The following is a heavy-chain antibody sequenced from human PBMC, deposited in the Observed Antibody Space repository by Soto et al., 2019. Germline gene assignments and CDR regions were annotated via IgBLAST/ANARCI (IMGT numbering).Heavy chain of an antibody. CDR1: GGTFSSYA. CDR2: IIPIFGTA. V-gene: IGHV1-69*01. CDR3: ARDEPDYYDSSGYARAYYYYGMDV. J-gene: IGHJ6*02. Sequence: QVQLVQSGAEVKKPGSSVKVSCKASGGTFSSYAISWVRQAPGQGLEWMGGIIPIFGTANYAQKFQGRVMITADESTSTAYMELSSLRSEDTAVYYCARDEPDYYDSSGYARAYYYYGMDVWGQGTTVTVSS. D-gene: IGHD3-22*01.